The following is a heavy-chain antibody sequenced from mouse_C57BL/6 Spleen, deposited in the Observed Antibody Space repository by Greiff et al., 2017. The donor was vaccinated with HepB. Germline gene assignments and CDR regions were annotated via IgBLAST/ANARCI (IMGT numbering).Heavy chain of an antibody. D-gene: IGHD3-1*01. V-gene: IGHV1-50*01. Sequence: VQLQQPGAELVKPGASVKLSCKASGYTFTSYWMQWVKQRPGQGLEWIGEIDPSDSYTNYNQKFKGKATLTVDTSSSTAYMQLSSLTSEDSAVYYCARSGWGLYYFDYWGQGTTLTVSS. J-gene: IGHJ2*01. CDR1: GYTFTSYW. CDR3: ARSGWGLYYFDY. CDR2: IDPSDSYT.